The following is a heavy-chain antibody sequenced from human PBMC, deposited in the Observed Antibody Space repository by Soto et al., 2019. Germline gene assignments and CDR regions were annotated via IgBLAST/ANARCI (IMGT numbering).Heavy chain of an antibody. J-gene: IGHJ5*02. Sequence: PSETLSLTCTVSGGSISGYYWTWIRQSPGKGLEWIGHIYYSGSTKYNPSLKSRLTMSVDKSKNQFSLRLSSVTAADTAVYYCAMTETTLYTCFDPWGQGTLVTVSS. V-gene: IGHV4-59*12. CDR3: AMTETTLYTCFDP. CDR1: GGSISGYY. CDR2: IYYSGST. D-gene: IGHD4-4*01.